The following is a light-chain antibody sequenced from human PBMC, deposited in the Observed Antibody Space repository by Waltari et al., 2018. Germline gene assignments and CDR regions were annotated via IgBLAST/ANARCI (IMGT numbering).Light chain of an antibody. V-gene: IGKV2D-29*01. CDR1: QSLLHTDGRTY. CDR2: EVF. Sequence: DIVMTQTPLSLSVTPGQPASISCKSSQSLLHTDGRTYFYWYLQKPGQPPQLLTYEVFNRFSGVPDRCSDSGSGTDFTLKISRVEAEDVGVYYCMQTIQVPYTFGQGTKLEIK. J-gene: IGKJ2*01. CDR3: MQTIQVPYT.